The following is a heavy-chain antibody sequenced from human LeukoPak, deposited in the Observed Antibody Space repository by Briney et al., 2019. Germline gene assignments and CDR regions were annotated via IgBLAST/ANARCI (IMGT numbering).Heavy chain of an antibody. V-gene: IGHV3-64*01. CDR2: IVSNGDST. CDR1: GFTFSNYA. D-gene: IGHD3-22*01. J-gene: IGHJ4*02. CDR3: ARGVNYYDSSGYLFDY. Sequence: GRSLRLSCAASGFTFSNYAMHWVRQAPGKGLEYVSTIVSNGDSTYYANSVKGRSTISRDNSRTTLYLQMGSLRVEDMAVYYCARGVNYYDSSGYLFDYWGQGILVTVSS.